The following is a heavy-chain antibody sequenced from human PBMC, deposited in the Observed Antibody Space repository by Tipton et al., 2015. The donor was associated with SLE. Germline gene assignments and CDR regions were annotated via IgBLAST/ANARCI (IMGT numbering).Heavy chain of an antibody. V-gene: IGHV1-2*06. CDR3: AAGYDFWSGYHY. CDR1: GYTFTGYY. D-gene: IGHD3-3*01. J-gene: IGHJ4*02. Sequence: QLVQSGAEVKKPGASVKVSCKASGYTFTGYYMHWVRQAPGQGLEWMGRINPNSGGTNYAQKFQERVTITRDMSTSTAYMELSSLRSEDTAVYYCAAGYDFWSGYHYWGQGTLVTVSS. CDR2: INPNSGGT.